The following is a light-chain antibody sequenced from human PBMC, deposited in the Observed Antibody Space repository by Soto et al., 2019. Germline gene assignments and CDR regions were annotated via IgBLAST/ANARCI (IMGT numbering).Light chain of an antibody. CDR1: QSLSSGY. CDR3: QQYGVSPWT. J-gene: IGKJ1*01. Sequence: IVLTQSPGTPSLSPGERATLSCRASQSLSSGYLGWYQQKSGQAPRLLIYGASSRATGIPDRFSGSASGTDFTLTISRLEPEDFAMYYCQQYGVSPWTFGQGTKVEIK. V-gene: IGKV3-20*01. CDR2: GAS.